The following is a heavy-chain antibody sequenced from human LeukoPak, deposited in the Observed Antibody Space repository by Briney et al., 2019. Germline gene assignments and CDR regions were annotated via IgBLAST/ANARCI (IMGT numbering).Heavy chain of an antibody. J-gene: IGHJ4*02. CDR1: GFTLSSYS. D-gene: IGHD4-23*01. CDR2: ISSSSSYI. V-gene: IGHV3-21*01. CDR3: VIGWRWPFDY. Sequence: PGGALRLSCAASGFTLSSYSMNWVRQAPGKGLEWVSSISSSSSYIYYADSVKGRFTISRDNAKNSQYLQMNSMRPEDTAVHYCVIGWRWPFDYWGQGAQGTVSS.